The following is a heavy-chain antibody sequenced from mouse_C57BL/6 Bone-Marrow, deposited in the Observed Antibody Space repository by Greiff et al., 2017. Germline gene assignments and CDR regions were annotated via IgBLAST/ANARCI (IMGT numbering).Heavy chain of an antibody. CDR2: ISYNGST. V-gene: IGHV3-8*01. Sequence: EVKLQESGPGLVKPSQTLSLTCSVTGYSITGDYWNWIRKFPGNKLEYMGYISYNGSTYYNPSLKSRISITRDTSKYQYYLQLNAVTTEDTATFYCERGDGKAWFAYWGQGTLVTVSA. J-gene: IGHJ3*01. D-gene: IGHD1-1*01. CDR3: ERGDGKAWFAY. CDR1: GYSITGDY.